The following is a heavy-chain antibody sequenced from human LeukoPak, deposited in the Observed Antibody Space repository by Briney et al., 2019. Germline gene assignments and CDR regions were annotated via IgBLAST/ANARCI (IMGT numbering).Heavy chain of an antibody. D-gene: IGHD5-18*01. V-gene: IGHV3-23*01. CDR2: ISGSGGST. J-gene: IGHJ4*02. CDR1: GFTFSGYA. Sequence: GGSLRLSCAASGFTFSGYAMNWVRQAPGKGLEWVSAISGSGGSTYYADSVKGRFTISRDNSKNTLDLQMNSLRTEDTAVYYCAKDQGIQLGIDYWGQGSLVTVSS. CDR3: AKDQGIQLGIDY.